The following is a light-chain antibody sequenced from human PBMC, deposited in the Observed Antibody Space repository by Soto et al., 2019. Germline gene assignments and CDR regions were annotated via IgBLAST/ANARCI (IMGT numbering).Light chain of an antibody. V-gene: IGLV2-8*01. Sequence: QSALTQPPSASGSPGQSVTISCTGTSSDVGGFNYVSWYQQHPGKAPKLIIFEVRQRPSGVPDRFSGSKSGNTASLTVSGLQAEDEADYFCSSYAGSNAVVFGGGTKLTV. J-gene: IGLJ2*01. CDR3: SSYAGSNAVV. CDR2: EVR. CDR1: SSDVGGFNY.